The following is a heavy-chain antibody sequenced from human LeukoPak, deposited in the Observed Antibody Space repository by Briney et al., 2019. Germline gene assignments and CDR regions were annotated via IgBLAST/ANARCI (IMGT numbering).Heavy chain of an antibody. D-gene: IGHD6-19*01. CDR3: ARGDSSGGLDY. J-gene: IGHJ4*02. CDR2: ISYDGSNK. CDR1: GFTFSSYA. Sequence: GGSLRLSCAASGFTFSSYAMHWVRQAPGKGLEWVAVISYDGSNKYYADSVKDRFTISRDNSKNTLYLQMNSLRAEDTAVYYCARGDSSGGLDYWGQGTLVTVSS. V-gene: IGHV3-30*04.